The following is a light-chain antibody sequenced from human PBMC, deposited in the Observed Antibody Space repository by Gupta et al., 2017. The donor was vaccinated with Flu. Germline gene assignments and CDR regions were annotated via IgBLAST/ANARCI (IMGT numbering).Light chain of an antibody. J-gene: IGLJ2*01. Sequence: STDMGGCDNVLWYQQIPRPAPKLLIYGDSSRPSGVPDRFSSCKSGTTAALASTGLQAEDEAGYYCQCDDASLSGWVFGGGTKLTVL. CDR3: QCDDASLSGWV. CDR2: GDS. V-gene: IGLV1-40*01. CDR1: STDMGGCDN.